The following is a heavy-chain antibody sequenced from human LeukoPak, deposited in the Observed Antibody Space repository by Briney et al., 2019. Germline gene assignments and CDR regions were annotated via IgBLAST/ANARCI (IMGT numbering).Heavy chain of an antibody. D-gene: IGHD3-22*01. CDR3: ARDRYYYDSSGYTTFDY. CDR2: IIAYNGNT. V-gene: IGHV1-18*01. CDR1: GYTFTSYG. Sequence: ASVKVSCKASGYTFTSYGISWVRQAPGQGLDWMGWIIAYNGNTNYAQKLQGRVTMTTDTSTSTAYMELRSLRSDDTAVYYCARDRYYYDSSGYTTFDYWGQGTLVTVSS. J-gene: IGHJ4*02.